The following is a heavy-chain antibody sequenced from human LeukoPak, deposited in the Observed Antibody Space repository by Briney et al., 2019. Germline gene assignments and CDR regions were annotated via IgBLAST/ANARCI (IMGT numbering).Heavy chain of an antibody. CDR3: ARKPMIGVVADY. V-gene: IGHV3-23*01. D-gene: IGHD3-22*01. CDR2: ISGSGGST. CDR1: GFTFNTYA. J-gene: IGHJ4*02. Sequence: TGGSLRLSCAASGFTFNTYAMSWVRQAPGKGLEWVSAISGSGGSTYSADSVKGRFTISRDNSKNTLYLQMNSLRVEDTAVYYCARKPMIGVVADYWGQGTLVTVSS.